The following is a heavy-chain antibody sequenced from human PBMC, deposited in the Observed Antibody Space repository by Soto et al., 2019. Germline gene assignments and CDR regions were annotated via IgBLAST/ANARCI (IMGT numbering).Heavy chain of an antibody. CDR3: AGGGAKVVPTHRSMDV. CDR1: GGSIRSYC. Sequence: PSETLSLTCTVSGGSIRSYCWTWIRQPPWEGLEWIGCICNSGTTNYNPSLKSRVAISIDSQKSQFSLQLSSVTVADTAFFYCAGGGAKVVPTHRSMDVWGKGKRVTVPS. CDR2: ICNSGTT. V-gene: IGHV4-59*03. J-gene: IGHJ6*04. D-gene: IGHD2-2*01.